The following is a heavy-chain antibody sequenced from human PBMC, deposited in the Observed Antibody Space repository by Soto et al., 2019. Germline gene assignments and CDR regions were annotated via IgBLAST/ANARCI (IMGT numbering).Heavy chain of an antibody. V-gene: IGHV1-24*01. D-gene: IGHD6-19*01. CDR2: FDPADGET. CDR1: GYTLTELS. Sequence: ASVKVSCKVSGYTLTELSMHWVRQTPGRGLEWMGGFDPADGETIYAQKFQGRVTMTEDTSTDTAYMDLPSLRSEDTAVYYCTVGRELSSGWHRYFDYWGQGTLVTVSS. CDR3: TVGRELSSGWHRYFDY. J-gene: IGHJ4*02.